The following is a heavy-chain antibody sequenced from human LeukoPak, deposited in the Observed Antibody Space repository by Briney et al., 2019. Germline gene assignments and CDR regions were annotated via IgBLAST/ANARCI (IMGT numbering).Heavy chain of an antibody. Sequence: GGSLRLSCAASGFTFSSYSMNWVRQAPGKGLEWVSSISSSSSYIYYADSVKGRFTISRGNAKNSLYLQMNSLRAEDTAVYYCARGLIAAAGIDAFDIWGQGTMVTVSS. D-gene: IGHD6-13*01. V-gene: IGHV3-21*01. J-gene: IGHJ3*02. CDR3: ARGLIAAAGIDAFDI. CDR2: ISSSSSYI. CDR1: GFTFSSYS.